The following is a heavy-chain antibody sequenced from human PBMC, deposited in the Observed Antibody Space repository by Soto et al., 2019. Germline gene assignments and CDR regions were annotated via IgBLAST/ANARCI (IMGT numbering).Heavy chain of an antibody. V-gene: IGHV1-69*05. CDR3: ARGLFPFDY. D-gene: IGHD2-21*01. CDR2: IIPIFGTA. Sequence: GASVKVSCKASGGTFSSYVISWVRQAPGQGLEWMGGIIPIFGTANYAQKFQGRVTITRDTSASTAYVELRSLRSEDTAVYYCARGLFPFDYWGQGTLVTVSS. CDR1: GGTFSSYV. J-gene: IGHJ4*02.